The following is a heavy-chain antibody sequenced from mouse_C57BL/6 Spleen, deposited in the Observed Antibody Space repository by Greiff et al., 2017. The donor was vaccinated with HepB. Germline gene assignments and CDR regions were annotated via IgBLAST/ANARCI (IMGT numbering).Heavy chain of an antibody. CDR1: GYTFTDYY. CDR3: AREYYGSSYEGYFDV. Sequence: EVQLQQSGPVLVKPGASVKMSCKASGYTFTDYYMNWVKQSHGKSLEWIGVINPYNGGTSYNQKFKGKATLTVDKSSSTAYMELNSLTSEDSAVYYCAREYYGSSYEGYFDVWGTGTTVTVSS. CDR2: INPYNGGT. J-gene: IGHJ1*03. V-gene: IGHV1-19*01. D-gene: IGHD1-1*01.